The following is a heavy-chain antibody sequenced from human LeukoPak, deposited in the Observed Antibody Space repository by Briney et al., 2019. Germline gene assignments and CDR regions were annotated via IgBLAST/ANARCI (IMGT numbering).Heavy chain of an antibody. D-gene: IGHD3-16*01. V-gene: IGHV3-23*01. CDR3: AREVHPEGYNYDLVLDY. J-gene: IGHJ4*02. CDR2: ISGTSRST. Sequence: PGGSLGLSCAASGFTFSSYAMSWVRQAPGKGLEWVSAISGTSRSTYYADSVKGRFTISRDNARNSLYLQMNSLRAEDTAVYYCAREVHPEGYNYDLVLDYWGQGTLVTVSS. CDR1: GFTFSSYA.